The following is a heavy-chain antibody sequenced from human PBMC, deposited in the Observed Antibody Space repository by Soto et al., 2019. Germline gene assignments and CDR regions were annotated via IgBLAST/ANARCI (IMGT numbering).Heavy chain of an antibody. J-gene: IGHJ5*01. Sequence: QITLKESGPTLVNPTQTLTLTCTFSGFSLTTSGEGVGWIRQPPGKALEWLAIIYWDDDKRYSPSLSNRLTITKDTSKKQVALTISNIDPADTATYYCTHRDGSLSWSDSWGQGTLVTVSS. CDR3: THRDGSLSWSDS. CDR1: GFSLTTSGEG. V-gene: IGHV2-5*02. CDR2: IYWDDDK. D-gene: IGHD3-16*01.